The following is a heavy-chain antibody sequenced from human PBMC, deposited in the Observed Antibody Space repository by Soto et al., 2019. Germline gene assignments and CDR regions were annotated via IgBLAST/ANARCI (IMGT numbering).Heavy chain of an antibody. V-gene: IGHV3-23*01. CDR2: ISGSGGST. D-gene: IGHD6-19*01. CDR3: AKHHGSCWLYDY. Sequence: GGSLRLSCAASGFTFSSYAMSWVRQAPGKGLEWVSAISGSGGSTYYAVSVKGRFTNSIDNSKNTLYLQMNSLIADDTAVYYCAKHHGSCWLYDYWGQGTLVTVSS. CDR1: GFTFSSYA. J-gene: IGHJ4*02.